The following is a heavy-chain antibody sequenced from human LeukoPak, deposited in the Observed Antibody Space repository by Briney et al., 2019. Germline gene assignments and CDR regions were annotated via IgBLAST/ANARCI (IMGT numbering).Heavy chain of an antibody. CDR2: IYYSGST. D-gene: IGHD6-13*01. CDR1: GGSISSYY. CDR3: ARVFTGYSSSWPLNWFDP. J-gene: IGHJ5*02. Sequence: SETLSLTCTVSGGSISSYYWSWIRQPPGKGLEWIGYIYYSGSTNYNPSLKSRVTISVDTSKNQFSLKLSSVTAAGTAVYYCARVFTGYSSSWPLNWFDPWGQGTLVTVSS. V-gene: IGHV4-59*01.